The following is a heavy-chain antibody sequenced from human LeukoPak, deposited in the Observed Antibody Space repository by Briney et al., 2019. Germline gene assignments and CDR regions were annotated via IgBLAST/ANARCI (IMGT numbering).Heavy chain of an antibody. CDR1: GFTFSNSA. D-gene: IGHD4-17*01. Sequence: PGGSLRLSCAASGFTFSNSAMTWVRQAPGKGLEWVSCISGGGGTTHYADSVKGRFTISRDNSKNTEYLQMNSLRAEDTAIYYCAKDDDDGDHVVVDHWGQGTLVTVSS. J-gene: IGHJ4*02. CDR2: ISGGGGTT. CDR3: AKDDDDGDHVVVDH. V-gene: IGHV3-23*01.